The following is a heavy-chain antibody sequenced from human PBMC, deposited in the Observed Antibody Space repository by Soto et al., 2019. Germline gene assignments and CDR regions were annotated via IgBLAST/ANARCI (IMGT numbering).Heavy chain of an antibody. CDR3: AGFLGSWFDP. CDR2: ISWNSGSI. V-gene: IGHV3-9*01. J-gene: IGHJ5*02. D-gene: IGHD1-26*01. Sequence: PGGSLRLSCAASGFTFDDYAMHWVRQAPGKGLEWVSGISWNSGSIGYADSVKGRFTISRDNAKNSLYLQMNSLRAEDTALYYCAGFLGSWFDPWGQGTLVTVSS. CDR1: GFTFDDYA.